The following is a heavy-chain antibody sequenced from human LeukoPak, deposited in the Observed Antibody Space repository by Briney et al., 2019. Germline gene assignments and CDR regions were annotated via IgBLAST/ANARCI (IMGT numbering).Heavy chain of an antibody. J-gene: IGHJ4*02. V-gene: IGHV5-51*01. CDR1: GYSFTNYW. D-gene: IGHD3-10*01. Sequence: GESLKISCKGSGYSFTNYWIGWVRQMPGKGVECMGIIYPSDSDTRYSPSFQGQVTISADKSISAAYLQWSSLKASDTALYYCARTYGSGTSFDYWGQGTLVTVSS. CDR2: IYPSDSDT. CDR3: ARTYGSGTSFDY.